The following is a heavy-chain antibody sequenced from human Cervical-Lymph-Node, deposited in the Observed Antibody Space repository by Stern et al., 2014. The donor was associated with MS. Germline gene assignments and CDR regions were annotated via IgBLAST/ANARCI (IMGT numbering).Heavy chain of an antibody. CDR1: GGTFSSYA. CDR3: ARGELKEGLVRGMDV. V-gene: IGHV1-69*01. J-gene: IGHJ6*02. D-gene: IGHD1-26*01. CDR2: SIPIFGTA. Sequence: VQLVESGAEVKKPGSSVKVSCKASGGTFSSYALSWVRQAPGQGIEWLGGSIPIFGTANYAQKFQGRVTITADESTSTAYMELSSLRSEDTAVYYCARGELKEGLVRGMDVWGQGTTVTVSS.